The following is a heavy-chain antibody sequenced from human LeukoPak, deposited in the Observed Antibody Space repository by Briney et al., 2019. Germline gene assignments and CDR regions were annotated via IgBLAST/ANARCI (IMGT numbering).Heavy chain of an antibody. D-gene: IGHD5-24*01. CDR3: AREGRDGYNFDGMDV. J-gene: IGHJ6*02. V-gene: IGHV3-33*01. CDR1: GFTFSSYG. CDR2: IWYDGSNK. Sequence: GGSLRLSCAASGFTFSSYGMHWVRQAPGKGLEWVAVIWYDGSNKYYADSVKGRFTISRDNSKNTLYLQMNSLRAEDTAVYYCAREGRDGYNFDGMDVWGQGTTVTVSS.